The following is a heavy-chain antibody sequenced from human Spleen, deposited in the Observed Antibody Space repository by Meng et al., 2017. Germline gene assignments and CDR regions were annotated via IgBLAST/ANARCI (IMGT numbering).Heavy chain of an antibody. CDR1: GYTFTSYY. Sequence: ASVKVSCKASGYTFTSYYMHWVRQAPGQGLEWMGIINPSGGSTSYAQKFQGRVTMTRDTSTSTVYMELSSLRSEDTAVYYCARVYFTVWFGELVVDVWGQGTTVTGSS. V-gene: IGHV1-46*01. CDR3: ARVYFTVWFGELVVDV. J-gene: IGHJ6*02. CDR2: INPSGGST. D-gene: IGHD3-10*01.